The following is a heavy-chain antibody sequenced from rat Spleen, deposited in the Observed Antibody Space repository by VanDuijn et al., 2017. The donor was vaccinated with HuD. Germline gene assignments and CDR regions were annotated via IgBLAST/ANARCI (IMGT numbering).Heavy chain of an antibody. Sequence: EVQLVESGGGLVQPGRSLKLSCAASGFSFRDYAMAWVRQAPKKGLEWVATIIYDGSRTYYRDSVKGRFTISRDDEESTLYLQMDSLRSEDTATYFCARLGGLRNWFAYWGQGTLVTVSS. CDR2: IIYDGSRT. V-gene: IGHV5-17*01. D-gene: IGHD4-3*01. CDR1: GFSFRDYA. CDR3: ARLGGLRNWFAY. J-gene: IGHJ3*01.